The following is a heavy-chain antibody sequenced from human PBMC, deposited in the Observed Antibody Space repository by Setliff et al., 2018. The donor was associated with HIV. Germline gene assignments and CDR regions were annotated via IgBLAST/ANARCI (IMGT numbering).Heavy chain of an antibody. CDR3: AAGGVDSGDYGY. CDR2: IVVGSGNT. D-gene: IGHD4-17*01. J-gene: IGHJ4*02. CDR1: GFTFTSSA. Sequence: GASVKVSCEASGFTFTSSAVQWVRQARGQRLEWIGWIVVGSGNTNYAQKFQERVTITRDMSTSTAYMELSSLRSEDTAVYYCAAGGVDSGDYGYWGQGTLVTVSS. V-gene: IGHV1-58*01.